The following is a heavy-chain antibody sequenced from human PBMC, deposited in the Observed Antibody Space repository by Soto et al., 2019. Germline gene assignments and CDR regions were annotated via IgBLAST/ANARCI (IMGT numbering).Heavy chain of an antibody. CDR2: IWYDGSNK. J-gene: IGHJ4*02. CDR1: GFTFSSYG. V-gene: IGHV3-33*01. D-gene: IGHD3-9*01. CDR3: ARDRGDYDILTGYYNDFDY. Sequence: GGSLRVSCAASGFTFSSYGMHWVSQAPGKGLEWVAVIWYDGSNKYYADSVKGRFTISRDNSKNTLYLQMNSLRAEDTAVYYCARDRGDYDILTGYYNDFDYWGQGTLVTVSS.